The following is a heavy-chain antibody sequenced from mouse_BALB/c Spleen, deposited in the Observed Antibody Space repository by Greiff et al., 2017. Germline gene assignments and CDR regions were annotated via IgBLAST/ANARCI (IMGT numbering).Heavy chain of an antibody. D-gene: IGHD2-1*01. Sequence: VMLVESGPGLVAPSQSLSITCTVSGFSLTSYGVHWVRQPPGKGLEWLGVIWAGGSTNYNSALMSRLSISKDNSTSQVFLKMNSLQTDDTAMYYCARDQGGWYAWFAYWGQGTLVTVSA. CDR2: IWAGGST. CDR1: GFSLTSYG. J-gene: IGHJ3*01. V-gene: IGHV2-9*02. CDR3: ARDQGGWYAWFAY.